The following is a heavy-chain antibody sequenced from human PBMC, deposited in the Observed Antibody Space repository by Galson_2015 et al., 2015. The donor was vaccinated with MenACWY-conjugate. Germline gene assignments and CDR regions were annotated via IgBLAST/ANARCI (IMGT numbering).Heavy chain of an antibody. CDR1: GFIFNTYW. J-gene: IGHJ5*02. Sequence: SLRLSCAASGFIFNTYWMHWARQAPGKGLVWVSRINPGGSSTTYADSVKDRFTISRDNAKNTLYLQMNSLRPEDTAVFYCAKTRGASFYLDPWGQGTLVTVSS. CDR2: INPGGSST. V-gene: IGHV3-74*01. D-gene: IGHD1-26*01. CDR3: AKTRGASFYLDP.